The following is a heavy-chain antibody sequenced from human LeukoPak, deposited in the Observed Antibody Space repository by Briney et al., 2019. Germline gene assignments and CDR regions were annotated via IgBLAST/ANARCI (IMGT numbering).Heavy chain of an antibody. V-gene: IGHV3-30*02. J-gene: IGHJ6*03. CDR2: IRYDGSNK. D-gene: IGHD1-26*01. Sequence: GGSLRLSCAASGFTFSSYGMHWVRQAPGKGLEWVAFIRYDGSNKYYADSVKGRFTISRDNSKNTLYLQMNSLRAEDTAVYYCAKDFRRIVGATKGMDVWGKGTTVTVSS. CDR3: AKDFRRIVGATKGMDV. CDR1: GFTFSSYG.